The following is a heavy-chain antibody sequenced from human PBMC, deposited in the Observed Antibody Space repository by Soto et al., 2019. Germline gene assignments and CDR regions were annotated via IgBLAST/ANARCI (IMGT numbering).Heavy chain of an antibody. CDR1: GVTCSSYA. CDR3: AKLVITTVTTCGGVY. V-gene: IGHV3-23*01. J-gene: IGHJ4*02. Sequence: GGSLRLSCAASGVTCSSYAMSWVRQAPGKGLEWVSAISGSGGSTYYADSVKGRFTISRDNSKNTLYLQMNSLRAEDTAVYYCAKLVITTVTTCGGVYWGQGTLVTVSS. D-gene: IGHD4-17*01. CDR2: ISGSGGST.